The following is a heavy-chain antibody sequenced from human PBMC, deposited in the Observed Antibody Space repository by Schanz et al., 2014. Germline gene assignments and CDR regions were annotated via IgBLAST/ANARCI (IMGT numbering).Heavy chain of an antibody. CDR3: AKSYDTSGYSGFDY. CDR1: GGTFSSYT. J-gene: IGHJ4*02. V-gene: IGHV1-69*02. Sequence: QVQLVQSGAEVKKPGSSVTVSCKASGGTFSSYTISWVRQAPGQGPEWMGRIIPILGIGNDAQKFQGRVTITADKSTSTAYMELSSLRTEDTAVYFCAKSYDTSGYSGFDYWGQGTLVTVSS. D-gene: IGHD3-22*01. CDR2: IIPILGIG.